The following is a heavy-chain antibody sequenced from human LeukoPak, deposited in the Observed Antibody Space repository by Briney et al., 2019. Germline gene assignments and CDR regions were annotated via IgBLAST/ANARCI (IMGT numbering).Heavy chain of an antibody. D-gene: IGHD3-10*01. J-gene: IGHJ5*02. CDR3: AKNRITMVRGVNEYWFDP. CDR2: INPNSGGT. Sequence: ASVKVSCKASGYTFTGYYMHWVRQAPGQGLEWMGWINPNSGGTNYAQKFQGRVTMTRDTSISTAYMELSRLRSDDTAVYYCAKNRITMVRGVNEYWFDPWGQGTLVTVSS. CDR1: GYTFTGYY. V-gene: IGHV1-2*02.